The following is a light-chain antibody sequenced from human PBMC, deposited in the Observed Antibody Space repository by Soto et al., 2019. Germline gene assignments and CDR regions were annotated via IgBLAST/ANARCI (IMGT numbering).Light chain of an antibody. CDR3: SSYTSSTTPGV. V-gene: IGLV2-14*01. CDR1: NSDVGGYDY. CDR2: EVS. J-gene: IGLJ3*02. Sequence: QSALTQPASVSGSPGQSITISCTGTNSDVGGYDYVSWYQQHPGKAPKLMIYEVSHWPSGVSNRFSGSRSGNTASLTISGLQAEDEADYYCSSYTSSTTPGVFGGGTKLTVL.